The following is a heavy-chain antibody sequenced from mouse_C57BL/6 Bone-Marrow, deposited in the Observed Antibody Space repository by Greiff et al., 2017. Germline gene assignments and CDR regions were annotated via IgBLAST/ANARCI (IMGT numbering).Heavy chain of an antibody. V-gene: IGHV1-50*01. D-gene: IGHD1-1*01. CDR3: ARRFYGSSYGAMDY. Sequence: QVQLQQPGAELVKPGASVKLSCKASGYTFTSYWMQWVKQRPGQGLEWIGEIDPSDSYTNYNQKFKGKATLTVDTSSSTAYMQLSSLTSEDSAVYYCARRFYGSSYGAMDYWGQGNSVTVSS. J-gene: IGHJ4*01. CDR2: IDPSDSYT. CDR1: GYTFTSYW.